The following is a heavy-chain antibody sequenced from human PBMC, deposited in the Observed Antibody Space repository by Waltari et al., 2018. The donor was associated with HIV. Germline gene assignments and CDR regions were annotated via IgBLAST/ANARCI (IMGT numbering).Heavy chain of an antibody. CDR3: AKGGTSGYTFGFGR. Sequence: EVQLVAYVGGFVQPGGSLRLSRAASGLPFSSHWMHWVRQAPGKGLVWVSRINSDGSITSHADSVKGRFTISRDNARNTLYLQMNSLGAEDTAMYYCAKGGTSGYTFGFGRWGQGTLVTVSS. V-gene: IGHV3-74*01. D-gene: IGHD5-18*01. CDR1: GLPFSSHW. J-gene: IGHJ1*01. CDR2: INSDGSIT.